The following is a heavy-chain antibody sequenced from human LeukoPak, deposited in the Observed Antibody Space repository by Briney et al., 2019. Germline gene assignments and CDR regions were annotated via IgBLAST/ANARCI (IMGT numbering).Heavy chain of an antibody. V-gene: IGHV3-53*01. D-gene: IGHD6-13*01. J-gene: IGHJ4*02. Sequence: GGSLRLSCAASGFTFSSYWMHWVRQAPGKGLEWVSVIYSGGSTYYADSVKGRFTISRDNSKNTLYLQMNSLRDEETAVSYCARVWDSRSWSFDYWGQGTLVTVSS. CDR2: IYSGGST. CDR1: GFTFSSYW. CDR3: ARVWDSRSWSFDY.